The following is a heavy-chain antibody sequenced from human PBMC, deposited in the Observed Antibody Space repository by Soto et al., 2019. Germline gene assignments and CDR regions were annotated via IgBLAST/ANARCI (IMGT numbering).Heavy chain of an antibody. CDR3: AREIQTGYSHFDY. CDR2: INPNSGGT. Sequence: GASVKVSCKASGYTFTGYYMHWVRQAPGQGLEWMGWINPNSGGTNYAQKFQGRVTMTRDTSISTAYMELSRLRSGDTAVYYCAREIQTGYSHFDYWGQGTLVTVSS. CDR1: GYTFTGYY. D-gene: IGHD6-13*01. V-gene: IGHV1-2*02. J-gene: IGHJ4*02.